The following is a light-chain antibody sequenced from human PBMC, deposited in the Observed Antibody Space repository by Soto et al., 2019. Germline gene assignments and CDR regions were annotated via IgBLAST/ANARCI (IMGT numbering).Light chain of an antibody. CDR2: TAS. V-gene: IGKV3-11*01. Sequence: EIVMTQSPVTLSVSPGETVTLSCRASQSLRSNLAWYQQKPGQTPRLLIYTASIRAAATPARFSGSGAGTDFTLTISSLEPEDFAVYYCQQRSNWPPMYTFGQGTKLEIK. CDR3: QQRSNWPPMYT. CDR1: QSLRSN. J-gene: IGKJ2*01.